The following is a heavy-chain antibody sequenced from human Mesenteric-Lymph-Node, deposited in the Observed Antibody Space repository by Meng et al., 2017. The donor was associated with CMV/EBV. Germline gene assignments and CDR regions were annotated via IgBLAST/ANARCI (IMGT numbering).Heavy chain of an antibody. CDR2: TYYRSKWYI. Sequence: QTLSLTCAISGDSVSYSSTTWNWIRQPPSRGLEWLGRTYYRSKWYIDYALSVKSRITINPDTSKNQFSLQLNSVTPADTAVYYCARDSDADDWFDPWGQGTLVTVSS. CDR3: ARDSDADDWFDP. J-gene: IGHJ5*02. D-gene: IGHD3-10*01. V-gene: IGHV6-1*01. CDR1: GDSVSYSSTT.